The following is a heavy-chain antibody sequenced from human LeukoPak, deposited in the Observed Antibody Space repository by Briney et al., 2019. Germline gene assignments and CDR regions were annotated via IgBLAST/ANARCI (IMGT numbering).Heavy chain of an antibody. CDR3: ARGSIALYYFDY. V-gene: IGHV4-61*01. J-gene: IGHJ4*02. D-gene: IGHD6-6*01. CDR1: GGSVSSGSYY. CDR2: IYYSGST. Sequence: SETLSLTCTVSGGSVSSGSYYWSWIRQPPGKGLEWIGYIYYSGSTNYNPSLKSRVTISVDTSKNQFSLKLSFVTAADTAVYYCARGSIALYYFDYWGQGTLVTVSS.